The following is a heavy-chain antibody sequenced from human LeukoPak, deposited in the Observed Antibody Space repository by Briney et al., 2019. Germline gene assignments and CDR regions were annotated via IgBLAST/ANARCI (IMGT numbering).Heavy chain of an antibody. Sequence: GGSLRLSCAASGFTFSSYGMHWVRQAPGKGLEWVAFIRYDGSNKYYADSVKGRFTISRDNSKNTLYLQMNNLRAEDTAVYYCAKGSGDSSAWFQLFDYWGQGTLVTVSS. D-gene: IGHD6-19*01. CDR3: AKGSGDSSAWFQLFDY. J-gene: IGHJ4*02. V-gene: IGHV3-30*02. CDR1: GFTFSSYG. CDR2: IRYDGSNK.